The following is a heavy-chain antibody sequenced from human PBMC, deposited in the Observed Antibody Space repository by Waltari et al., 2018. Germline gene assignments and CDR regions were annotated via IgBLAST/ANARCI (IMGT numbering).Heavy chain of an antibody. J-gene: IGHJ4*02. V-gene: IGHV1-2*02. CDR3: ARQAARNFDY. CDR1: GYNFIGYY. Sequence: QVQLVQSGAEVKKPGASVNVSCKASGYNFIGYYIHWVRQAPGQGLEWIGWINPNTGGTKYAQKYQGRVTLTRDTSISTAYMELSSLGSDDMAVFYCARQAARNFDYWGQGTLVTVSS. CDR2: INPNTGGT.